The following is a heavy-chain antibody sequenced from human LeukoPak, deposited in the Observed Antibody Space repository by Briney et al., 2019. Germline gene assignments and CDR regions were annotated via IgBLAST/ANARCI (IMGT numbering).Heavy chain of an antibody. J-gene: IGHJ4*02. V-gene: IGHV3-23*01. D-gene: IGHD3-10*01. CDR3: AKTSGYYDY. Sequence: GGSLRLSCAASGFTVSSNYMSWVRQAPGKGLDWVSLISASGDNPYYADSVGGRFTISRDNSKNTLYLQMNSLRAEDTAVYYCAKTSGYYDYWGQGTLVTVSS. CDR1: GFTVSSNY. CDR2: ISASGDNP.